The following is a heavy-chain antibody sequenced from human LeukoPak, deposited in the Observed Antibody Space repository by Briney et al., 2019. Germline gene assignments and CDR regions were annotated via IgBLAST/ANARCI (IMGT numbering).Heavy chain of an antibody. CDR2: ISGDGGST. J-gene: IGHJ4*02. Sequence: GGSLRLSCAASGLTFDHYVMHWVRQAPGKGLEWVSLISGDGGSTYYADSVKGRLTISRDNSKNSLYLQMNSLRDEDTAVYYCARETVASINGVDYWGQGTLVTVSS. V-gene: IGHV3-43*02. D-gene: IGHD5-12*01. CDR3: ARETVASINGVDY. CDR1: GLTFDHYV.